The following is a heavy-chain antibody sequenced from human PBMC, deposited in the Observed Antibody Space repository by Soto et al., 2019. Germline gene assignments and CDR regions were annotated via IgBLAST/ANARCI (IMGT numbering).Heavy chain of an antibody. J-gene: IGHJ3*02. CDR2: IRSKANSYAT. Sequence: PGGSLRLSCAASGFTFSGSAMHWVRQASGKGLEWVGRIRSKANSYATAYAASVKGRFTISRDDSKNTAYLQMNSLKTEDTAVYYCTSLGDILTSFDIWGQGMIVTVSS. CDR3: TSLGDILTSFDI. V-gene: IGHV3-73*01. CDR1: GFTFSGSA. D-gene: IGHD3-9*01.